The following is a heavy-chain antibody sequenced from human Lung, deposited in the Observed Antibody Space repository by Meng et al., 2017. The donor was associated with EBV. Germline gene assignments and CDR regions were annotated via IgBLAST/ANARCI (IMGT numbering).Heavy chain of an antibody. CDR1: GYTFNTSY. CDR3: ARVSKGGSYRFDP. J-gene: IGHJ5*02. D-gene: IGHD1-26*01. V-gene: IGHV1-46*02. Sequence: QVQLVQPGAGWKKPGASVXLSCKASGYTFNTSYMHWVRQAPGQGLEWMGVINPSGGSSIYAQRFQGRVTMTSDTSTTTVYMDLSSLRSEDTAVYYCARVSKGGSYRFDPWGQGTLVTVSS. CDR2: INPSGGSS.